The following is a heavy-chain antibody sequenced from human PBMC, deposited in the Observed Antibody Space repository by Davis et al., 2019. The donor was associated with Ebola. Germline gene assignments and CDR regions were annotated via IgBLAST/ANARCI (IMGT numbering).Heavy chain of an antibody. CDR3: ARAIGSSSAWFDP. CDR2: INHSGST. V-gene: IGHV4-34*01. J-gene: IGHJ5*02. Sequence: SETLSLTCAVSGGSFSGYYWSWIRPPPGKGLEWIGEINHSGSTNYNPSLKSRVTISVDTSKNQFSLKLSSVTAADTAVYYCARAIGSSSAWFDPWGQGTLVTVSS. D-gene: IGHD6-6*01. CDR1: GGSFSGYY.